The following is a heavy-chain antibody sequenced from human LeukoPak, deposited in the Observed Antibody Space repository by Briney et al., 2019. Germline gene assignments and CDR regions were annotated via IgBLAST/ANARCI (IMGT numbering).Heavy chain of an antibody. V-gene: IGHV3-30-3*01. D-gene: IGHD3-16*01. J-gene: IGHJ4*02. CDR1: GFTFSALN. CDR2: ISHHGDTA. Sequence: GGSLRLSCAASGFTFSALNMHWVRQAPGKGLEWVAIISHHGDTAHYADSLKGRFTISRDNSKNTVDLQMNSLRVEDTAIYYCARDFSWAFDYWGQGTLVTVSS. CDR3: ARDFSWAFDY.